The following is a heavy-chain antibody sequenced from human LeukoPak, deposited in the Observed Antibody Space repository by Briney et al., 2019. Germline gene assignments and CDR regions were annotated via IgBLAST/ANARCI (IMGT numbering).Heavy chain of an antibody. V-gene: IGHV3-7*01. Sequence: PGGSLRLSCAASGFTFSTYWMSWVRQAPGKGLECVATIKEDGSAKYYVDSVKGRFTISRDNAKNSLYLQMNSLRAEDTAVYYCARDARKSIVVVTAIDYWGQGTLVTVSS. D-gene: IGHD2-21*02. CDR1: GFTFSTYW. CDR3: ARDARKSIVVVTAIDY. J-gene: IGHJ4*02. CDR2: IKEDGSAK.